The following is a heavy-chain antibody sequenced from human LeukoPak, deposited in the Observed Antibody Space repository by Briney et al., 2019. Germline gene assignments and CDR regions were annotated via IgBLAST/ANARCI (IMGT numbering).Heavy chain of an antibody. J-gene: IGHJ4*02. V-gene: IGHV1-18*01. Sequence: GSVKVSCKASGYTFTSYGISWVRQAPGQGLEWMGWISAYNGNTNYAQKLQGRVTMTTDTSTSTAYMELRSLRSDDTAVYYCARSVDIVATIRSFDYWGQGTLVTVSS. CDR3: ARSVDIVATIRSFDY. D-gene: IGHD5-12*01. CDR1: GYTFTSYG. CDR2: ISAYNGNT.